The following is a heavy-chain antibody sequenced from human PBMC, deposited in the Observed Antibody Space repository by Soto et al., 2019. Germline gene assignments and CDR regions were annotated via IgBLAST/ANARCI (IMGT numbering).Heavy chain of an antibody. D-gene: IGHD3-9*01. CDR3: ARVQGFDWFDY. J-gene: IGHJ4*02. V-gene: IGHV3-74*01. CDR2: INSDGSST. Sequence: GGSLRLSCAASGFTFSSYWMHWVRQAPGKGLVWVSRINSDGSSTSYADSVKGRFTISRDNAKNTLYLQMNSLRAEDTAVYYCARVQGFDWFDYWGQGTLVTVSS. CDR1: GFTFSSYW.